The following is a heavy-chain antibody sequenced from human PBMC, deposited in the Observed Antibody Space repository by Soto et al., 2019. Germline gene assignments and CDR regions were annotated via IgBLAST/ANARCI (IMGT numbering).Heavy chain of an antibody. Sequence: GGSLRLSCAASGFTFSSYAMSWVRQAPGKGLEWVSAISGSGGSTYYADSVKGRFTISRDNSKNTLYLQINSLRAEDTAVYYCAKDRLATITGTTESYFDYWGQGTLVTVSS. D-gene: IGHD1-20*01. J-gene: IGHJ4*02. CDR1: GFTFSSYA. CDR3: AKDRLATITGTTESYFDY. CDR2: ISGSGGST. V-gene: IGHV3-23*01.